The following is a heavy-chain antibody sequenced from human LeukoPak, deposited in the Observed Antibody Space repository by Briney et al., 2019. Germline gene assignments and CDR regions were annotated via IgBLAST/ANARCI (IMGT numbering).Heavy chain of an antibody. CDR1: GYTFTSYY. J-gene: IGHJ6*03. D-gene: IGHD6-13*01. V-gene: IGHV1-46*01. Sequence: EASVKVSCKASGYTFTSYYMHWVRQAPGQGLEWMGIINPSGGSTSYAQKFQGRVTMTRDTSTSTVYMELSSLRSEDTAVYYCARHIVAAAGIRYYMDVWGKGTTVTVSS. CDR2: INPSGGST. CDR3: ARHIVAAAGIRYYMDV.